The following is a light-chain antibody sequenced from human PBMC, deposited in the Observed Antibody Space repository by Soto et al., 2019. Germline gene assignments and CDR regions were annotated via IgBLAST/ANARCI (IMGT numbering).Light chain of an antibody. Sequence: QSALTQPASVSGSPGQSITISCTGTSSDVGTYNYVSWYQQHPGKAPKLIIYEVSNRPSGVSNRFSGSKSGNTASLTISGLQAEDEADYYCSSYTSSTDYVLGNGTKVTVL. CDR3: SSYTSSTDYV. CDR2: EVS. V-gene: IGLV2-14*01. J-gene: IGLJ1*01. CDR1: SSDVGTYNY.